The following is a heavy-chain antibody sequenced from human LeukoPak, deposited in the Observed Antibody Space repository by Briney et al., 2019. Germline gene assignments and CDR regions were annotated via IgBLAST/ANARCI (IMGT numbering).Heavy chain of an antibody. CDR1: GFTFSSYS. CDR3: ARDPGEGLVRFFDY. V-gene: IGHV3-48*01. CDR2: ISSSSSTI. J-gene: IGHJ4*02. D-gene: IGHD6-19*01. Sequence: GGSLRLSCAASGFTFSSYSMNWVRQAPGKGLEWVSYISSSSSTIYYADSVKGRFTISRDNAKNSLYLQMNSLRAEDTALYYCARDPGEGLVRFFDYWGQGTLVTVSS.